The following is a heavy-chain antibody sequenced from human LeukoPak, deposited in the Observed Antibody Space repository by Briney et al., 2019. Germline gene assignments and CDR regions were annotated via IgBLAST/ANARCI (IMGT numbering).Heavy chain of an antibody. CDR1: GYTIISYY. CDR3: ARALSLRYYGSGSYYNGHFDY. CDR2: INLSGGST. J-gene: IGHJ4*02. Sequence: ASVKVSCKASGYTIISYYMHWVRQAPGQGLEWMGIINLSGGSTSYAQKFQGRVTMTRDTSISTAYMELSRLRSDDTAVYYCARALSLRYYGSGSYYNGHFDYWGQGTLVTVSS. V-gene: IGHV1-46*01. D-gene: IGHD3-10*01.